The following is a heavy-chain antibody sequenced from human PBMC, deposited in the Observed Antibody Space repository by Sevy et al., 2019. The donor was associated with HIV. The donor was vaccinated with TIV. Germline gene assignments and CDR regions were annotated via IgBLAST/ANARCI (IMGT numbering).Heavy chain of an antibody. CDR1: GFTFSSYS. CDR3: ARDRPGPNYDPGPYPVYYYYGMDV. V-gene: IGHV3-48*02. J-gene: IGHJ6*02. D-gene: IGHD1-7*01. Sequence: GGSLRLSCAASGFTFSSYSMNWVRQAPGKGLEWVSYISSSSSTIYYADSVKGRFTISRDNAKNSLYLQMNSLRDEDTAVYYCARDRPGPNYDPGPYPVYYYYGMDVWGQGTTVTVSS. CDR2: ISSSSSTI.